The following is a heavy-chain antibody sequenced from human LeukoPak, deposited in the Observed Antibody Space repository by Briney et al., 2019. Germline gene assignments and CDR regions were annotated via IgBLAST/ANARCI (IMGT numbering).Heavy chain of an antibody. Sequence: SETLSLTCAVYGGSFSGYYWSWIRQPPGKGLEWIGEINHSGSTNYNPSLKSRVTISVDTSKNQFSLKLRSVTAADTAVYYCARGPRYYDFWSGLRFDYWGQGTLVTVSS. J-gene: IGHJ4*02. CDR3: ARGPRYYDFWSGLRFDY. D-gene: IGHD3-3*01. CDR2: INHSGST. V-gene: IGHV4-34*01. CDR1: GGSFSGYY.